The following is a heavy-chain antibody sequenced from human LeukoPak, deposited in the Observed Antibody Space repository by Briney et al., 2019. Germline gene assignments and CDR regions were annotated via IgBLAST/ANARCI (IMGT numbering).Heavy chain of an antibody. CDR3: ARTTIGGQYYYYYYYMDV. D-gene: IGHD3-16*01. J-gene: IGHJ6*03. CDR2: IYYSGST. V-gene: IGHV4-59*01. Sequence: SETLSLTCTVSGGSISSYYWSWIRQPPGKGLEWIGYIYYSGSTNYNPSLKSRVTISVDTSKNQFSLKLSSVTAADTAVYYCARTTIGGQYYYYYYYMDVWGKGTTVTVSS. CDR1: GGSISSYY.